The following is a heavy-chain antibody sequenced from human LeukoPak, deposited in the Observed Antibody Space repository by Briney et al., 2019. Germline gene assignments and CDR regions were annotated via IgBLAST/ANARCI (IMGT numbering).Heavy chain of an antibody. CDR2: ISDSGGST. D-gene: IGHD1-1*01. J-gene: IGHJ4*02. CDR3: ATRDNKHLHYFDH. Sequence: GGSLRLSCAASGFTFSTYGMSWVRRAPGKGLEWVSVISDSGGSTNYADSVKGRFTISRDNSKNTLYLQMNSLRAEDTAVYYCATRDNKHLHYFDHWGQGTLVTVSS. V-gene: IGHV3-23*01. CDR1: GFTFSTYG.